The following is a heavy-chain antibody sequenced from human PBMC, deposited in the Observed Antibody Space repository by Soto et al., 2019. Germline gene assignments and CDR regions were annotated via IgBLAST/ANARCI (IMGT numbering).Heavy chain of an antibody. D-gene: IGHD6-13*01. Sequence: QVQLQESGPGLVKPSETLSLTCSVSGGSMNGYYWSWIRQTPGQGLEWLGFIYFSGSTRYNPSLMSRLTISLDKSERQFSMSLSSVTAADTAVYYCARSVATPGTKIDFWGQGTLVSVSS. V-gene: IGHV4-4*09. CDR3: ARSVATPGTKIDF. CDR1: GGSMNGYY. J-gene: IGHJ4*02. CDR2: IYFSGST.